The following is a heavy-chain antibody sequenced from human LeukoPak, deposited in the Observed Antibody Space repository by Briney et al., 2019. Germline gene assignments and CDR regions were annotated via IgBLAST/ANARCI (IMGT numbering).Heavy chain of an antibody. CDR2: IYYSGST. D-gene: IGHD3-10*01. J-gene: IGHJ3*02. Sequence: SQTLSLTCTVSGGSISSGGYSWSWIRQHPGKGLEWIGYIYYSGSTYYNPSLKSRVTISVDTSKNQFSLKLSSVTAADTAVYYCARDSFFFGRDIWGQGTMVTVSS. V-gene: IGHV4-31*03. CDR3: ARDSFFFGRDI. CDR1: GGSISSGGYS.